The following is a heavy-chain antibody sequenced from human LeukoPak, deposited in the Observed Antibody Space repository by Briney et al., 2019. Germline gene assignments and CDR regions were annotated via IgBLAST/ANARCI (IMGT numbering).Heavy chain of an antibody. CDR3: ARFRITMVRGVKDV. V-gene: IGHV3-21*01. J-gene: IGHJ6*04. CDR2: ISSSSSYI. CDR1: GFTFSSYS. Sequence: PGGSLRLSCAASGFTFSSYSMNWVCQAPGKGLEWVSSISSSSSYIYYADSVKGRFTISRDNAKNSLYLQMNSLRAEDTAVYYCARFRITMVRGVKDVWGKGTTVTVSS. D-gene: IGHD3-10*01.